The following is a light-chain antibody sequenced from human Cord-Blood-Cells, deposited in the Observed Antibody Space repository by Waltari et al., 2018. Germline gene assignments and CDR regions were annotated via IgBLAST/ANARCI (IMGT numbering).Light chain of an antibody. Sequence: DIQMTQSPSSLSAFVGDRVTITCRASQSISSYLNWYQQKPGKAPNLLIYSASSLQSGVPSRFSVSGSGTDLTLTISSLQPEDFATYYCQQSYSTLIFTFGPGTKVDIK. V-gene: IGKV1-39*01. CDR2: SAS. CDR1: QSISSY. CDR3: QQSYSTLIFT. J-gene: IGKJ3*01.